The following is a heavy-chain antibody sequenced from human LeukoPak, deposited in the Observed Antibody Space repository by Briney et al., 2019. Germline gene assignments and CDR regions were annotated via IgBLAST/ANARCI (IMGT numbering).Heavy chain of an antibody. D-gene: IGHD5-18*01. J-gene: IGHJ4*02. Sequence: GGSLRLSCAASGFTFSRYWMSWVRQAPGKGLEWVANIKEDGGEKFHVDSVKGRFTISRDNAKKSLYLQMNSLRAEDTAVYYCARELPRPGIQYFDYWGQGTLVTVSS. CDR3: ARELPRPGIQYFDY. CDR2: IKEDGGEK. V-gene: IGHV3-7*03. CDR1: GFTFSRYW.